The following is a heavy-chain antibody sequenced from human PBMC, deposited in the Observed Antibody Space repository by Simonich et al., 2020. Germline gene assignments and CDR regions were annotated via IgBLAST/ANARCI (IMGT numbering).Heavy chain of an antibody. CDR1: GYTFTGYY. J-gene: IGHJ3*02. Sequence: QVQLVQSGAEVKKPGASVKVSCKASGYTFTGYYMHWVRQAPGQGLEWMGWNNTTRCGTTKAQKIQGRVTKTRDTSISTAYMELSRLRSDDTAVYYCARDPVVPAAIRNAFDIWGQGTMVTVSS. CDR3: ARDPVVPAAIRNAFDI. CDR2: NNTTRCGT. D-gene: IGHD2-2*01. V-gene: IGHV1-2*02.